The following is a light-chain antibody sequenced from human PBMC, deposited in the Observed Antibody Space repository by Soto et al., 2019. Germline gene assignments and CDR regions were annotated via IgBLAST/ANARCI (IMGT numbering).Light chain of an antibody. CDR2: DVS. Sequence: QSALTQPASVSGSPGQSITIYCTGTSSDVGGYNYVSWYQQHPGKAPKLMIYDVSNRPSGVSNRFSGSKSGNTASLTISGLPAEDEADYYCSSYTSSSTLLYVFGTGTKVTVL. CDR1: SSDVGGYNY. CDR3: SSYTSSSTLLYV. V-gene: IGLV2-14*01. J-gene: IGLJ1*01.